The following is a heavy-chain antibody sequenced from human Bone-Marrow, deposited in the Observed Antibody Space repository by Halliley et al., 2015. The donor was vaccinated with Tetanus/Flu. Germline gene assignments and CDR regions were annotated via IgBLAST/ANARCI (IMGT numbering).Heavy chain of an antibody. CDR3: AREKGAGTLRGFDY. J-gene: IGHJ4*02. CDR2: IFHSGST. D-gene: IGHD6-19*01. Sequence: TLSLTCAVSGGSISSHNWWSWIRQPPGKGLEWIGEIFHSGSTNYNPSLKSRVTMSIDTSKNQFSLSLSFVTAADTAVYYCAREKGAGTLRGFDYWGQGTLVTVSS. CDR1: GGSISSHNW. V-gene: IGHV4-4*02.